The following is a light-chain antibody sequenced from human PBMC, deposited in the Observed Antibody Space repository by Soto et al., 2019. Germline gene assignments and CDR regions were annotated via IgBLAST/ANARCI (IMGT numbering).Light chain of an antibody. V-gene: IGKV3-15*01. CDR3: QQYKDWRK. J-gene: IGKJ1*01. CDR1: QTIDNK. Sequence: IVMTQSPATLSVSPGERATLSCRASQTIDNKLAWYQQRPGQAPRLLIYGASIRATVIPARFSGSVSGTEFTLTIIGLQSEDFGVYYCQQYKDWRKFGQGTNVDIK. CDR2: GAS.